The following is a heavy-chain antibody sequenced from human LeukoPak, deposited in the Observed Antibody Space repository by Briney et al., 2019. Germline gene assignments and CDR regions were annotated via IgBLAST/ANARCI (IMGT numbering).Heavy chain of an antibody. CDR2: INWNGGST. CDR3: ATYQLLYYYYYMDV. V-gene: IGHV3-20*04. J-gene: IGHJ6*03. CDR1: GFTFDDYG. D-gene: IGHD2-2*01. Sequence: GGSLRLSCAASGFTFDDYGMSWVRQAPGKGLEWVSGINWNGGSTGYADSVKGRFTISRDNAKNSLYLQMNSLRAEDTALYYCATYQLLYYYYYMDVWGKGTTVTVSS.